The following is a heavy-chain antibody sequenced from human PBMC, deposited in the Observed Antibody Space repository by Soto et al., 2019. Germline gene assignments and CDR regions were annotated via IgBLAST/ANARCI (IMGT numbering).Heavy chain of an antibody. Sequence: QVQLQESGPGMVKPSETLSLTCTVPGVSISSSFWSWIRQPAGKGLEYIGRIYSSGSTNQNPSLKSRLTMSVDTSKNQFSLRLSSVTAADTAVYYCARDRIALAGFDYWGHGTLVTVSS. D-gene: IGHD6-19*01. V-gene: IGHV4-4*07. J-gene: IGHJ4*01. CDR2: IYSSGST. CDR3: ARDRIALAGFDY. CDR1: GVSISSSF.